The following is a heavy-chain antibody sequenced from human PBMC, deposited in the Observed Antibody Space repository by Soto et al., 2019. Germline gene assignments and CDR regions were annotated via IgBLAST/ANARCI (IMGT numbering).Heavy chain of an antibody. CDR3: AKGGGAAAAGTH. CDR2: ISWNSGSI. CDR1: GFTFDDYA. V-gene: IGHV3-9*01. Sequence: GGSLSLSCAASGFTFDDYAMHWVRQAPGKGLEWVSGISWNSGSIGYADSVKGRFTISRDNAKNSLYLQMNSLRAEDTALYYCAKGGGAAAAGTHWGQGTMVTVSS. D-gene: IGHD6-13*01. J-gene: IGHJ3*01.